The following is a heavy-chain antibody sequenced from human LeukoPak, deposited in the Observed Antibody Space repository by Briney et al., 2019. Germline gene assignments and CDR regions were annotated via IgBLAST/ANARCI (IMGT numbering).Heavy chain of an antibody. Sequence: GGSLRLSCAASGFIFSNYNMNWVRQTPGKGLEWVSYISSSSGTIYYADSVKGRFTISGDNAKNSLVLQMNRLRAEDTGVYYCARALGYSYGYVVDYWGQGTLVTVSS. V-gene: IGHV3-48*01. J-gene: IGHJ4*02. D-gene: IGHD5-18*01. CDR1: GFIFSNYN. CDR3: ARALGYSYGYVVDY. CDR2: ISSSSGTI.